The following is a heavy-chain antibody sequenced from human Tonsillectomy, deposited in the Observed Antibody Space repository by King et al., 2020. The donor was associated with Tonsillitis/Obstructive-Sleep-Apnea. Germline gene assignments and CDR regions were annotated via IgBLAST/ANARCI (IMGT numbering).Heavy chain of an antibody. V-gene: IGHV3-23*04. CDR3: AKEPTDTELWWVFDY. CDR1: GFTFSSYA. Sequence: VQLVESGGGLVQPGGSLRLSCVASGFTFSSYAMSWVRQAPGKGLEWVSAISSIGDSTYYADSVKGRFTISRDNSKNTLYLQMNSLRAEDTAVYYCAKEPTDTELWWVFDYCGQGTLVTVSS. CDR2: ISSIGDST. J-gene: IGHJ4*02. D-gene: IGHD2-21*01.